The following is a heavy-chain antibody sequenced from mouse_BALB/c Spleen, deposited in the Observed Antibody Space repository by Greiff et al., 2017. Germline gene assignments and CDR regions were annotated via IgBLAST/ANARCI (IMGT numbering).Heavy chain of an antibody. J-gene: IGHJ1*01. CDR1: GFNIKDTY. Sequence: EVKLMESGAELVKPGASVKLSCTASGFNIKDTYMHWVKQRPEQGLEWIGRIDPANGNTKYDPKFQGKATITADTSSNTAYLQLSSLTSEDTAVYYCARIYYGSSYWYFDVWGAGTTGTVSA. CDR2: IDPANGNT. CDR3: ARIYYGSSYWYFDV. D-gene: IGHD1-1*01. V-gene: IGHV14-3*02.